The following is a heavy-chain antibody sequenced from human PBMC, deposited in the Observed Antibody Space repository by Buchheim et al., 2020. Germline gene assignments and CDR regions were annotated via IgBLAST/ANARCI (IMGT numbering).Heavy chain of an antibody. D-gene: IGHD5-18*01. CDR2: INPSGGST. Sequence: QVQLVQSGAEVKKPGASVKVSCKASGYTFTSYYMHWVRQAPGQGLEWMGIINPSGGSTSYAQKLQGRVTMTRDRATSTVYMELSSLRSEDTAVYYCAREIGYSYGYEGGFDYWGQGTL. J-gene: IGHJ4*02. V-gene: IGHV1-46*04. CDR1: GYTFTSYY. CDR3: AREIGYSYGYEGGFDY.